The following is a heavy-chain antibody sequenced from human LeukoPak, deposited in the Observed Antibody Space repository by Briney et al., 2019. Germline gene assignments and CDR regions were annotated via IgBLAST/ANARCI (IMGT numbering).Heavy chain of an antibody. J-gene: IGHJ3*02. D-gene: IGHD7-27*01. Sequence: ASVKVSCKASGYTFTVYYMHWVRQAPGQGLEWMGWINPNSGGSNYAQKFQGRVTMTRGTSISTAYMELSRLRSDDTAVYYCARDGNWGSLRGAFDIWGQGTVVTVSS. CDR2: INPNSGGS. CDR3: ARDGNWGSLRGAFDI. CDR1: GYTFTVYY. V-gene: IGHV1-2*02.